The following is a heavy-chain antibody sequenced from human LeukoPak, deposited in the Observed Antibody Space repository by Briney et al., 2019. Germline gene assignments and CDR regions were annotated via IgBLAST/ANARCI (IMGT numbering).Heavy chain of an antibody. D-gene: IGHD4-23*01. CDR2: INPNSGGT. CDR1: GYTFTGYQ. J-gene: IGHJ6*03. Sequence: ASVKVSCKASGYTFTGYQMHWVRQAPGQGLEWMGWINPNSGGTNYAQKFQGRVTMTRDTSISTAYVELSRLRSDVTAVYYCARDTNSPLGYYYYYMDVWGTGTTVTVSS. V-gene: IGHV1-2*02. CDR3: ARDTNSPLGYYYYYMDV.